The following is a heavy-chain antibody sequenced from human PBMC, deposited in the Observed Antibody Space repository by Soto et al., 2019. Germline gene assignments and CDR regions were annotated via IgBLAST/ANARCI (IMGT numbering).Heavy chain of an antibody. CDR1: GYTFTSYY. D-gene: IGHD2-21*02. Sequence: EASVKVSCKASGYTFTSYYMHWVRQAPGQGLEWMGIINPSGGSTSYAQKFQGRVTMTRDTSTSTVYMELSSLRSEDTAVYYCARGGYIVVVTADDAFDIWGQGTMVTVSS. CDR2: INPSGGST. J-gene: IGHJ3*02. V-gene: IGHV1-46*01. CDR3: ARGGYIVVVTADDAFDI.